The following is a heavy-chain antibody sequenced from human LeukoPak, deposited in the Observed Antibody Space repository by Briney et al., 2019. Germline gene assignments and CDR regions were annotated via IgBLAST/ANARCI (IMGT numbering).Heavy chain of an antibody. Sequence: SETLSLTCTVSGGSISSYYWSWIRQPPGKGLEWIGYIYYSGSTNYNPSLKSRVTISVDTSKNQFSLKLSSVTAADTAVYYCARGADYGGYVDYWGQGTLVTVFS. CDR2: IYYSGST. V-gene: IGHV4-59*01. CDR1: GGSISSYY. CDR3: ARGADYGGYVDY. J-gene: IGHJ4*02. D-gene: IGHD4-23*01.